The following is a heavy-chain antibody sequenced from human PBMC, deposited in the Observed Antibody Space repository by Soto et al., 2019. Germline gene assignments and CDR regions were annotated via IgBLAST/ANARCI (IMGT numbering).Heavy chain of an antibody. CDR3: ARGVSAGVDY. Sequence: ASVKVSCKASGYSFTSLDINWVRQTAGQGLEWMGWMQPSTGSAGYAQKFQGRVTMTRDTSINTAYMELTTLTSDDTAFYYCARGVSAGVDYWGQGTLVTVSS. V-gene: IGHV1-8*01. D-gene: IGHD1-26*01. CDR1: GYSFTSLD. J-gene: IGHJ4*02. CDR2: MQPSTGSA.